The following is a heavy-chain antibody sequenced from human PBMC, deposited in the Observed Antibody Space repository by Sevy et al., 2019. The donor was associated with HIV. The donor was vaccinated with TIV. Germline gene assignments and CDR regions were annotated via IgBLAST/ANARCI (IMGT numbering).Heavy chain of an antibody. CDR2: IYYTGTT. V-gene: IGHV4-39*01. Sequence: SETLSLTCSVSGDSIDSYGSYWGWIRQPPGKGLEWIGSIYYTGTTYYNPSLKSRATISVDTSKNEFSLRMTSVTAADTAVYYCETKGVAVDAFDIRGQGTMVTVSS. CDR1: GDSIDSYGSY. CDR3: ETKGVAVDAFDI. D-gene: IGHD5-12*01. J-gene: IGHJ3*02.